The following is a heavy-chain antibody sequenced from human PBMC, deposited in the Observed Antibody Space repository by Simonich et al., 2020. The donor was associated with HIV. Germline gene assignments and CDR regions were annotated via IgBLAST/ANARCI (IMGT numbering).Heavy chain of an antibody. CDR1: GYTFTNHY. D-gene: IGHD6-13*01. Sequence: QVQLEQSGAAVKKPGASVKVSCKTYGYTFTNHYMHWVRQATGQGLEWMGIIHPSSDITTSSQNFKVRVTITKDTSTNTVYMELSSLRSEDTAVYYCARGYSSSSYYLDFWGQGTLVTVSS. CDR3: ARGYSSSSYYLDF. J-gene: IGHJ4*02. V-gene: IGHV1-46*01. CDR2: IHPSSDIT.